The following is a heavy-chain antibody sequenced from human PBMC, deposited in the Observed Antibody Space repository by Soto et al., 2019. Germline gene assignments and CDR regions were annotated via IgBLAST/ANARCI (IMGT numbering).Heavy chain of an antibody. J-gene: IGHJ3*02. Sequence: GESLKISCKGSGYSFTSYWISWVRQMPGKGLEWMGRIDPSDSYTNYSPSFQGHVTISADKSISTAYLQWSSLKASDTAMYYSVRLFSYDSTGYSPNAFDIWGQGTMVTVS. D-gene: IGHD3-22*01. CDR2: IDPSDSYT. CDR1: GYSFTSYW. V-gene: IGHV5-10-1*01. CDR3: VRLFSYDSTGYSPNAFDI.